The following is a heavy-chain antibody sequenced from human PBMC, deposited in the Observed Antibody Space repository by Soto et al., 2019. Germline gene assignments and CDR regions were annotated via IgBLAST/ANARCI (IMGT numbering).Heavy chain of an antibody. V-gene: IGHV3-23*01. Sequence: GESLKISCAASGFTFSSYAMSWVRQAPGKGLEWVSAISGSGGSTYYADSVKGRFTISGDNSKNTLYLQMNSLRAEDTAVYYCAKIGDYVPYYYYYMDVWGKGTTVTVSS. CDR2: ISGSGGST. J-gene: IGHJ6*03. CDR1: GFTFSSYA. CDR3: AKIGDYVPYYYYYMDV. D-gene: IGHD4-17*01.